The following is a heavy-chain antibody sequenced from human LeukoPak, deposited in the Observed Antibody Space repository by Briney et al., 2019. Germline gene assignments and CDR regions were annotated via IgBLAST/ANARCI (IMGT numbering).Heavy chain of an antibody. D-gene: IGHD5-18*01. CDR1: GGSFSGYY. Sequence: SETLSLTCAVYGGSFSGYYWSWIRRPPGKGLEWIGEINHSGSTNYNPSLKSRVTISVDTSKNQFSLKLSSVTAADTAVYYCARGDGYSYGLAYFDYWGQGTLVTVSS. CDR2: INHSGST. V-gene: IGHV4-34*01. J-gene: IGHJ4*02. CDR3: ARGDGYSYGLAYFDY.